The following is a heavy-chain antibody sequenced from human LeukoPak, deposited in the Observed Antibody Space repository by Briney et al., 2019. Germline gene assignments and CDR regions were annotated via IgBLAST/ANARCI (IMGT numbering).Heavy chain of an antibody. V-gene: IGHV1-69*01. CDR3: ARAFRGGGRDDDAFNI. CDR1: GGTFSSYA. Sequence: GSSVKVSCKASGGTFSSYAISWVRQAPGQGLEWMGGIIPIFGTASYAQKFQGRVTITADESTSTAYMELSSMRSEDTAVYYCARAFRGGGRDDDAFNIWGQGTMVTVSS. J-gene: IGHJ3*02. D-gene: IGHD2-15*01. CDR2: IIPIFGTA.